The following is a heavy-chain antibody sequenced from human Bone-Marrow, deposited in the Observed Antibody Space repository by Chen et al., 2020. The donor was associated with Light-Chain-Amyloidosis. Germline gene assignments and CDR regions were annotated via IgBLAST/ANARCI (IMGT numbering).Heavy chain of an antibody. CDR1: GYSISSGYY. CDR2: ISYDGYT. Sequence: QLQESGPGLVEPSETLSLTCIVSGYSISSGYYWGWIRQPPGEGLEWIGTISYDGYTYYNPSLKSRVTISLDTSKNQVSLKLSSVTAADTAVYYCAREIRLATPAAVTPDYWGQGTLVTVSS. J-gene: IGHJ4*02. CDR3: AREIRLATPAAVTPDY. V-gene: IGHV4-38-2*02. D-gene: IGHD6-13*01.